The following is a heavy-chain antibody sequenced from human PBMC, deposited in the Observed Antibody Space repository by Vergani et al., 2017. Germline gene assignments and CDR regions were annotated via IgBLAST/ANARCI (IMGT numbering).Heavy chain of an antibody. J-gene: IGHJ6*03. CDR1: GFTFSSYS. CDR3: ARXSQPLNWGSSFRSYYYYYYMDV. Sequence: EVQLLESGGGLVQPGGSLRLSCAASGFTFSSYSMNWVRQAPGKGLEWVSYISSSSSTINYADSVKGRFTISRDNAKKSLYLQMNSLRDEDTAVYYCARXSQPLNWGSSFRSYYYYYYMDVWGKGTTVTVSS. CDR2: ISSSSSTI. V-gene: IGHV3-48*02. D-gene: IGHD7-27*01.